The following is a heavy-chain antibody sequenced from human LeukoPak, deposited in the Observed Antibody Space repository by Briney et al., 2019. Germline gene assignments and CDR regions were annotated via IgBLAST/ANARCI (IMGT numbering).Heavy chain of an antibody. CDR3: ASTYYDSSGFSPFDY. D-gene: IGHD3-22*01. Sequence: SETLSLTCAVYGGSFSGHYWSWIRQPPGKGLEWIGEISHDGITNYSPSVRSRVTMSVDASKNQFSLRLTSVTAADTAVHFCASTYYDSSGFSPFDYWGQGTLVTVSS. V-gene: IGHV4-34*01. CDR2: ISHDGIT. CDR1: GGSFSGHY. J-gene: IGHJ4*02.